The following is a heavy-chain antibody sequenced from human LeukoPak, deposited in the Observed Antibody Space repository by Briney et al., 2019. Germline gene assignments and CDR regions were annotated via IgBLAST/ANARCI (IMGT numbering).Heavy chain of an antibody. CDR3: AREDCSSTSCPRYYYYMDV. CDR1: GGSISSYY. Sequence: SETLSLTCTVSGGSISSYYWSWIRQPARKGLEWIGRIYTSGSTNYNPSLKSRVTISVDTSKNQFSLKLSSVTAADTAVYYCAREDCSSTSCPRYYYYMDVWGKGTTVTVSS. V-gene: IGHV4-4*07. CDR2: IYTSGST. J-gene: IGHJ6*03. D-gene: IGHD2-2*01.